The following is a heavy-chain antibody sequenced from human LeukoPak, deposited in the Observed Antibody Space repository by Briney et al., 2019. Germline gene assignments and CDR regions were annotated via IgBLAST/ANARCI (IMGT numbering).Heavy chain of an antibody. Sequence: SQTLSLTCTVSGGSISSGGYYWSWIRQHPGKGLEWIGYIYYSGSTYYNPSLKSRVTISVDTSKNQFSLKLSSVTAADTAVYYCVRDSGYDRNWFDPWGQGTLVTVSS. CDR2: IYYSGST. CDR1: GGSISSGGYY. J-gene: IGHJ5*02. D-gene: IGHD5-12*01. CDR3: VRDSGYDRNWFDP. V-gene: IGHV4-31*03.